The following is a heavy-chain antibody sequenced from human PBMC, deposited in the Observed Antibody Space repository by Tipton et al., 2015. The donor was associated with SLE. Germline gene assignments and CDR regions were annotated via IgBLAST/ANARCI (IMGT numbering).Heavy chain of an antibody. J-gene: IGHJ5*02. Sequence: SLRLSCTGSGFTFSNYDMGWVRQAPGKGLEWVSAISGSGGSTYYADPVKGRFAISRDNSKNTLFLQMDSLRAEDPAVYYCAKEAAYGSGSCYGSWGQGTLVTVSS. D-gene: IGHD3-10*01. CDR3: AKEAAYGSGSCYGS. V-gene: IGHV3-23*01. CDR1: GFTFSNYD. CDR2: ISGSGGST.